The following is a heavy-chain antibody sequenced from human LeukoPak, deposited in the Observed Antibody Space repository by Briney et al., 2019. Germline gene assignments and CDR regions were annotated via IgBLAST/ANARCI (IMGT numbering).Heavy chain of an antibody. J-gene: IGHJ5*02. Sequence: SETLSLTCAVYGGSFSGYYWSWIRQPPGKGLEWIGEINHSGSTNYNPSLKSRVTISVDTSKNQFSLKLSSVTAADTVVYYCARAGCSGESCYLQYNWFDPWGQGTLVTVSS. D-gene: IGHD2-15*01. CDR1: GGSFSGYY. CDR2: INHSGST. V-gene: IGHV4-34*01. CDR3: ARAGCSGESCYLQYNWFDP.